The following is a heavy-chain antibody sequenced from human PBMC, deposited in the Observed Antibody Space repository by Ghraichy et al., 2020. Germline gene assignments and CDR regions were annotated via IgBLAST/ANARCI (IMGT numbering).Heavy chain of an antibody. CDR2: IYYSGST. D-gene: IGHD3-16*02. J-gene: IGHJ4*02. CDR3: ARAVGGVIAYFDY. V-gene: IGHV4-59*01. CDR1: GGSISSYY. Sequence: SETLSLTCTVSGGSISSYYWSWIRQPPGKRLEWIGYIYYSGSTNYNPSLKSRVTISVDTSKNQFSLKLSSVTAADTAVYYCARAVGGVIAYFDYWGQGTLVTVSS.